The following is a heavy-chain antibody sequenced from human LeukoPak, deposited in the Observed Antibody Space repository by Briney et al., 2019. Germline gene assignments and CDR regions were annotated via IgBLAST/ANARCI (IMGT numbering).Heavy chain of an antibody. CDR2: IYYSGST. CDR1: GGSISSYY. J-gene: IGHJ5*02. V-gene: IGHV4-30-4*08. Sequence: SETLSLTCTVSGGSISSYYWSWIRQPPGKGLEWIGYIYYSGSTYYNPSLKSRVTISVDTSKNQFSLKLSSVTAADTAVYYCARDGRSSYCSGGSCPHWFDPWGQGTLVTVSS. D-gene: IGHD2-15*01. CDR3: ARDGRSSYCSGGSCPHWFDP.